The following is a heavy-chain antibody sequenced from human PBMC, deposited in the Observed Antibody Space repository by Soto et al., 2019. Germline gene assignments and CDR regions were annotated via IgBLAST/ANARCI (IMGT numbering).Heavy chain of an antibody. V-gene: IGHV4-39*07. Sequence: SETLSLTCTVSGGSISSSSYYWGWIRQPPGKGLEWIGSIYYSGSTYYNPSLKSRVTISVDTSKNPFSLKLSSVTAADTAVYYCARDHRDLKDQNGRYAFDIWGQGTMVTVSS. CDR2: IYYSGST. J-gene: IGHJ3*02. D-gene: IGHD2-8*01. CDR3: ARDHRDLKDQNGRYAFDI. CDR1: GGSISSSSYY.